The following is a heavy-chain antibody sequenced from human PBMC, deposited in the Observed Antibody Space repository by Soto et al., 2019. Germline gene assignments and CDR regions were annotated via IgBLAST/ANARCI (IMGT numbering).Heavy chain of an antibody. J-gene: IGHJ4*02. D-gene: IGHD6-13*01. Sequence: GGSLRLSCAASGFTFSSYGMHWVRQAPGKGLEWVAVISYDGSNKYYADSVKGRFTISRDNSKNTLYLQMNTLRAEDTAIYYCAKVSSSWYAGFFDLWGQGTLVTVSS. CDR3: AKVSSSWYAGFFDL. V-gene: IGHV3-30*18. CDR2: ISYDGSNK. CDR1: GFTFSSYG.